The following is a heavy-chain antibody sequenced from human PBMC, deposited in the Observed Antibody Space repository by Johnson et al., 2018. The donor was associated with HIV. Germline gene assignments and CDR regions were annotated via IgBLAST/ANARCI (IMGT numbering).Heavy chain of an antibody. V-gene: IGHV3-9*01. D-gene: IGHD3-9*01. CDR1: GFSFDDYA. CDR3: ARDPDWSAFDI. CDR2: ISWNSGSI. Sequence: VQLVESGGGLVQPGRSLRLSCAASGFSFDDYAMHWVRQAPGKGLEWVSGISWNSGSIGYAASVKGRFTISRDNARYSLYLQMDSLRVDDTAVYYCARDPDWSAFDIWGQGTMVTVSS. J-gene: IGHJ3*02.